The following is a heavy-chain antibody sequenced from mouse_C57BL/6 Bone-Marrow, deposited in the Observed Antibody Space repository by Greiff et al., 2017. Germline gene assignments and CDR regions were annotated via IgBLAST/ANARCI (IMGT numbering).Heavy chain of an antibody. CDR2: IYPGNSDT. CDR1: GYTFTSYW. D-gene: IGHD1-1*01. V-gene: IGHV1-5*01. J-gene: IGHJ2*01. Sequence: EVQLQQSGPVLARPGASVKMSCKTSGYTFTSYWMHWVKQRPGQGLEWIGAIYPGNSDTSYNQKFKGKAKLTAVTSASTAYMELSSLTNEDSAVYFCTTYYGSSYVDYWGQGTTLTVSS. CDR3: TTYYGSSYVDY.